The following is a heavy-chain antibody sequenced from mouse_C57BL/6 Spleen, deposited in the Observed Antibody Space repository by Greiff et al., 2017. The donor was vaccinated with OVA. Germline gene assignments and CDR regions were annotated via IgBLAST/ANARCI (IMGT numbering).Heavy chain of an antibody. CDR1: GYTFTSYW. CDR2: IHPNSGST. CDR3: ARWDYDYDRYFDV. D-gene: IGHD2-4*01. V-gene: IGHV1-64*01. J-gene: IGHJ1*03. Sequence: VQLQQSGAELVKPGASVKLSCKASGYTFTSYWMHWVKQRPGQGLEWIGMIHPNSGSTNYNEKFKSKATLTVDKSSSTAYMQLSSLTSEDSAVYYCARWDYDYDRYFDVWGTGTTVTVSS.